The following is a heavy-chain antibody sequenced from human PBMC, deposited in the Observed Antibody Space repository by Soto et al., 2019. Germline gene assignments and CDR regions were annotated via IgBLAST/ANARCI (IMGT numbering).Heavy chain of an antibody. CDR3: AGTTSHQWYYMDV. J-gene: IGHJ6*03. V-gene: IGHV6-1*01. CDR2: TYYRSRWYN. CDR1: GDSVSSNSAA. D-gene: IGHD1-7*01. Sequence: QVPLQESGPGLVKPSQTLSLTCAISGDSVSSNSAAWNWIRLSPSRGLEWLARTYYRSRWYNDSAVSVRRRISVNPDTTTNPPSLQLTSVPPEDTAVYYCAGTTSHQWYYMDVWGKGTTVTVSS.